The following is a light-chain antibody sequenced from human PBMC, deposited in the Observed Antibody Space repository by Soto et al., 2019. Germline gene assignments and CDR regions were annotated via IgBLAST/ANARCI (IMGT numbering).Light chain of an antibody. V-gene: IGKV3-20*01. CDR1: QSVSFSY. J-gene: IGKJ4*01. CDR2: GAS. Sequence: EIVLTQSPGTLSLSPGERATLSCRASQSVSFSYLAWYQQKPGQAPRLPIYGASSRATGIPDRFSGSGSGTDFTLTISRLEPEDFAVYYCQQYGRSPLTFGGGTKVDIK. CDR3: QQYGRSPLT.